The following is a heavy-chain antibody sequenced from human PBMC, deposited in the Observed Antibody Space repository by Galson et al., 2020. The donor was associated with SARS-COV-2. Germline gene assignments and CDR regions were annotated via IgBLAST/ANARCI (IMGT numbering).Heavy chain of an antibody. V-gene: IGHV3-23*03. CDR3: AKDGYPSTRYYGSTLGHYYYYGMDV. CDR1: GFTFSSYA. D-gene: IGHD3-10*01. CDR2: IYSGGST. Sequence: GGSLRLSCAASGFTFSSYAMSWVRQAPGKGLEWVSVIYSGGSTYYADSVKGRFTISRDNSKNTLYLQMNSLRAEDTAVYYCAKDGYPSTRYYGSTLGHYYYYGMDVWGQGTTVTVSS. J-gene: IGHJ6*02.